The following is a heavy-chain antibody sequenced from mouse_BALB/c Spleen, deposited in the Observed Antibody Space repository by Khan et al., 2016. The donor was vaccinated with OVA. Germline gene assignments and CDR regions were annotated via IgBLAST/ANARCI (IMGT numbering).Heavy chain of an antibody. V-gene: IGHV1S81*02. Sequence: QVQLKESGAELVKAGASVKLSCKASGYTFTSYWMHWVKQRLGQGLEWFAETNPTNGRTYYNEKFKSKATLTVDKSSSPAYMLLSGPTFEDSAVYYCGRIKKEVAYYFDYWGQGTTLTVSS. D-gene: IGHD1-1*01. J-gene: IGHJ2*01. CDR1: GYTFTSYW. CDR2: TNPTNGRT. CDR3: GRIKKEVAYYFDY.